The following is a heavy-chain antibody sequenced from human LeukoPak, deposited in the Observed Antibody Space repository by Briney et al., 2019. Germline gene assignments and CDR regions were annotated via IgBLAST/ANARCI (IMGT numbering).Heavy chain of an antibody. CDR2: INSDGGST. V-gene: IGHV3-74*01. CDR1: GFTFSSYG. J-gene: IGHJ4*02. CDR3: AKENLRYCSGGSCYVVDY. Sequence: PGGSLRLSCAASGFTFSSYGMHWVRQAPGKGLVWVSRINSDGGSTTYADSVKGRFTISRDNSKNTLYLQINSLRAEDTAVYYCAKENLRYCSGGSCYVVDYWGQGTLVTVSS. D-gene: IGHD2-15*01.